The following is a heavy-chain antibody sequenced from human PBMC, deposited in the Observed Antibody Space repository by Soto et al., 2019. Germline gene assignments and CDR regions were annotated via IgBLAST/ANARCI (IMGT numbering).Heavy chain of an antibody. V-gene: IGHV6-1*01. CDR3: ARDNIVGGTDLFDF. CDR2: TYYSSSCYK. Sequence: SQTLSLTCALSGDSASGSSVACHWGRQPPSRGVGWLGRTYYSSSCYKNNAMTAEGRIPINPDTSKNQFSLHLSSVTPDDTAMYYCARDNIVGGTDLFDFWGQGTLVTVSS. CDR1: GDSASGSSVA. D-gene: IGHD1-26*01. J-gene: IGHJ4*02.